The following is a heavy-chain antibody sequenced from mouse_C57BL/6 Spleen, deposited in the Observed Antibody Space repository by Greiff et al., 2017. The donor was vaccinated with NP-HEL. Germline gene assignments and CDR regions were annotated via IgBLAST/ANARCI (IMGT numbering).Heavy chain of an antibody. V-gene: IGHV8-12*01. CDR3: ARIPYWGYFDY. J-gene: IGHJ2*01. Sequence: QVTLKVCGPGILQSSQTLSLTCSFSGFSLSTSGMGVSWIRQPSGKGLEWLAHIYWDDDKRYNPSLKSRLTISKDTSRNQVFLKITSVDTADTATYYCARIPYWGYFDYWGQGTTLTVSS. D-gene: IGHD6-5*01. CDR2: IYWDDDK. CDR1: GFSLSTSGMG.